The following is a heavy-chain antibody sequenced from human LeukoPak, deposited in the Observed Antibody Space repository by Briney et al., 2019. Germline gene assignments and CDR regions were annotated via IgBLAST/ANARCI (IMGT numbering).Heavy chain of an antibody. CDR3: ARQPWGFLYYCDH. V-gene: IGHV4-39*01. J-gene: IGHJ4*02. D-gene: IGHD3-16*01. CDR1: GGSIRNYY. CDR2: MWHSGST. Sequence: PSETLSLTCTVSGGSIRNYYWSWIRQPPGKGLEWIGSMWHSGSTYYNPSFTSRVTVSVDTSKNQFSLRLSSVTAADTAVYYCARQPWGFLYYCDHWGQGTLVTVSS.